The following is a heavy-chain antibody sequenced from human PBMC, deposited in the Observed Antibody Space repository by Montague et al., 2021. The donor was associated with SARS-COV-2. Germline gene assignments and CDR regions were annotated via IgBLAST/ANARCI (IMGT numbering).Heavy chain of an antibody. CDR1: GGSISSGGYY. CDR2: IYYSGST. V-gene: IGHV4-39*01. J-gene: IGHJ5*02. D-gene: IGHD5-18*01. Sequence: SETLSLTCTVSGGSISSGGYYWSWIRQPPGKGLEWIGSIYYSGSTYYNPSLKSRVTIPVDTSKNQFSLKLSSVTAADTAVYYCARTEIQVWSRRWFDPWGQGTLVTVSS. CDR3: ARTEIQVWSRRWFDP.